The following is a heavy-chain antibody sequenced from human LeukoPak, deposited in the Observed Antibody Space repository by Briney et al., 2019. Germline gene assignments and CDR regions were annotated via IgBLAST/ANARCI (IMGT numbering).Heavy chain of an antibody. CDR2: IRYDGSIK. Sequence: PGGSLRLSCAASGLTFSTYGMAWVRQAPGKGLEWVAFIRYDGSIKYYADSVKGRFTISRDNSKNTLYLQMSSLRAEDTAVYYCAKDTVKVATIRRVPHYMDVWGKGTTVTISS. V-gene: IGHV3-30*02. CDR1: GLTFSTYG. D-gene: IGHD5-12*01. J-gene: IGHJ6*03. CDR3: AKDTVKVATIRRVPHYMDV.